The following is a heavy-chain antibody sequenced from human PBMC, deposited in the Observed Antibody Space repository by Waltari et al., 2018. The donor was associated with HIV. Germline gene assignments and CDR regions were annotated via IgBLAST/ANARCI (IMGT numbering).Heavy chain of an antibody. CDR2: ITSHGKNT. D-gene: IGHD3-22*01. CDR1: GFSFSNFL. J-gene: IGHJ3*02. Sequence: EVQLVESGGGLVQPGGSLRLSCSASGFSFSNFLIHWVRPATGKGREYVSAITSHGKNTYYVDSVKGRFTISRDNSKNMLYLQMRSLRAEDTALYYCVKDSGYNSSGGAFDIWGQGTMVIVSS. V-gene: IGHV3-64D*06. CDR3: VKDSGYNSSGGAFDI.